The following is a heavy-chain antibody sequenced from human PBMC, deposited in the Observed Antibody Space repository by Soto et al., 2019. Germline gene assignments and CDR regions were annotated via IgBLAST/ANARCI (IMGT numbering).Heavy chain of an antibody. V-gene: IGHV4-34*01. CDR3: ARENAWAFDY. J-gene: IGHJ4*02. Sequence: SETLSLTCAVYGGSFSGYYWSWIRQPPGKGLEWIGEINHSGSTNYNPSLKSRVTISVDTSKNQFSLKLSSVTAADTAVYYCARENAWAFDYWGQGTLVTVSS. CDR2: INHSGST. CDR1: GGSFSGYY. D-gene: IGHD2-2*01.